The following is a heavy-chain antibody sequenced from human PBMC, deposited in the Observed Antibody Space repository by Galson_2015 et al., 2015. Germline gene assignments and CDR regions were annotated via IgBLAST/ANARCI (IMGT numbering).Heavy chain of an antibody. D-gene: IGHD3-10*01. J-gene: IGHJ6*02. V-gene: IGHV3-66*02. CDR3: ARDSDRGDGGMDV. CDR2: IYSGGDT. Sequence: LRLSCAASGFRVISSYMTWVRQGPGKGLEWVSAIYSGGDTKYAGSVQGRFTISRDNVENTLFLQLTDLRPEDTAIYYCARDSDRGDGGMDVWGQGTTVIVSS. CDR1: GFRVISSY.